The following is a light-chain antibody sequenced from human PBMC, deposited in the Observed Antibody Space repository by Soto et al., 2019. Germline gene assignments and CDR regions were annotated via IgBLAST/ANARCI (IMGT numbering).Light chain of an antibody. J-gene: IGLJ2*01. CDR2: DVN. CDR3: SSYTSSSTLE. CDR1: SSDVGGYNY. V-gene: IGLV2-14*01. Sequence: QSALTQPASVSGSPGQSITISCTGTSSDVGGYNYVSWYQQHPGKAPKLMIYDVNNRPSGVSNRFSDSKSGNTASLTISGLQAEDEADYYCSSYTSSSTLEFGGGTKLTVL.